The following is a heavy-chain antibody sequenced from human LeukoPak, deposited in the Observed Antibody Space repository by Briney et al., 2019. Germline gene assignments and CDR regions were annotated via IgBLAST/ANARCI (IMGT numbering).Heavy chain of an antibody. CDR3: ARGGAAPGNNWFDP. CDR1: GYTFTSYD. D-gene: IGHD6-13*01. Sequence: GASVKVSCKASGYTFTSYDINWVRQATGQGLERMGWMNPNNGNTGYAQKFQGRVTMTRDTSISTAYMELSSLRSEDTAVCYCARGGAAPGNNWFDPWGQGTVVTVSS. J-gene: IGHJ5*02. CDR2: MNPNNGNT. V-gene: IGHV1-8*01.